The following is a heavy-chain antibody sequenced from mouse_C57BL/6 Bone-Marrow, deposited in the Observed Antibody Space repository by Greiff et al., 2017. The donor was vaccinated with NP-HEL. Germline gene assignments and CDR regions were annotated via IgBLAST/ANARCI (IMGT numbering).Heavy chain of an antibody. CDR3: TGHSDGYYFDY. D-gene: IGHD2-3*01. CDR2: IDPETGGT. CDR1: GYTFTDYE. V-gene: IGHV1-15*01. Sequence: QVQLKESGAELVRPGASVTLSCKASGYTFTDYEMHWVKQTPVHGLEWIGAIDPETGGTAYNQKFKGKAILTADKSSSTAYMELRSLTSEDSAVYYCTGHSDGYYFDYWGQGTTLTVSS. J-gene: IGHJ2*01.